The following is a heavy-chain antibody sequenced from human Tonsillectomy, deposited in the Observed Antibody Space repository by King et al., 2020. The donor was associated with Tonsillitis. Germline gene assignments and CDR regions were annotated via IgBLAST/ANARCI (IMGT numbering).Heavy chain of an antibody. CDR3: AGDGLSSGVRGVIGAFDI. D-gene: IGHD3-10*01. J-gene: IGHJ3*02. CDR1: GYTFTSYY. CDR2: INPSGGST. V-gene: IGHV1-46*01. Sequence: VQLVESGAEVKKPGASVKVSCKASGYTFTSYYMHWVRQAPGQGLEWMGIINPSGGSTSYAQKFQGRVTMTRDTSTSTVYMELSSLRSEDTAVYYCAGDGLSSGVRGVIGAFDIWGQXTXVTVSS.